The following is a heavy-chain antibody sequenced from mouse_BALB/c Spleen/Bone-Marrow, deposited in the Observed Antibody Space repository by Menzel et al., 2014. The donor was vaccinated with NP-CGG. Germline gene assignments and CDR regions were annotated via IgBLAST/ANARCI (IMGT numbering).Heavy chain of an antibody. V-gene: IGHV1-5*01. Sequence: VQLKESGTVLARPGASVKMSCKASGYTFTSYWMHWVKQRPGQGLEWIGAIYPGNSDTSYNQKFKGKAKLTAVTSTNTAYMELGSLTIGDSAVYFCPRWGVYGSGFMDYWGQGTSVTVS. D-gene: IGHD1-1*01. CDR3: PRWGVYGSGFMDY. CDR2: IYPGNSDT. J-gene: IGHJ4*01. CDR1: GYTFTSYW.